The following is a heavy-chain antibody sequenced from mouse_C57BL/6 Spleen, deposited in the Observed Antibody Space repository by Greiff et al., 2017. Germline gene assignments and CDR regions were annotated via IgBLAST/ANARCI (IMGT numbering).Heavy chain of an antibody. Sequence: DVKLVESVAELVRPGASVKLSCTASGFNIKNTYMHWVKQRPEQGLEWIGRIDPANGNTKYAPKFQGKATITADTSSNTAYLQLSSLTSEDTAIYYCARGHYYGSSFDYWGQGTTLTVSS. CDR2: IDPANGNT. J-gene: IGHJ2*01. D-gene: IGHD1-1*01. V-gene: IGHV14-3*01. CDR1: GFNIKNTY. CDR3: ARGHYYGSSFDY.